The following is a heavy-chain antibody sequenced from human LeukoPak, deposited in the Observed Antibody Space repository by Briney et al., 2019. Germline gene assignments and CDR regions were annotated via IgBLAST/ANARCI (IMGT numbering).Heavy chain of an antibody. CDR1: GFAFSSYA. Sequence: GGSLRLSCAASGFAFSSYAMSWVRQAPGKGLEWVSAISGSGGSTYYADSVKGRFTISRDNSKNTLYLQMNSLRAEDTAVYYCAKMRSSGYFTDFDYWGQGTLVTVSS. V-gene: IGHV3-23*01. D-gene: IGHD3-22*01. J-gene: IGHJ4*02. CDR3: AKMRSSGYFTDFDY. CDR2: ISGSGGST.